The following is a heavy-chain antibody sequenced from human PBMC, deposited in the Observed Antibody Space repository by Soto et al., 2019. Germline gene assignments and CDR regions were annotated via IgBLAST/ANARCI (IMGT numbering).Heavy chain of an antibody. CDR2: ISGSGGST. D-gene: IGHD4-17*01. CDR1: GFTFSSYA. CDR3: AKASGGFYGDQQFHY. Sequence: PGGSLRLSCAASGFTFSSYAMSWVRQAPGKGLEWVSTISGSGGSTYYADSVKGRFTISRDNSKNTLYLQMNSLRAEDTAVYYCAKASGGFYGDQQFHYWGQGTLVTVSS. J-gene: IGHJ4*02. V-gene: IGHV3-23*01.